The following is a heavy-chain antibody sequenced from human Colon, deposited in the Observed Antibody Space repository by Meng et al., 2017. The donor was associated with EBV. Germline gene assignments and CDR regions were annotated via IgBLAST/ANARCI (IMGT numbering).Heavy chain of an antibody. D-gene: IGHD4-17*01. Sequence: GHVQESGPGLVQPSTTLSLTCTVSGGSISSGDYYWSWIRQPPGKGLEWIGYIYYSGSTYSNASLKSRVTISIDRSKNQFSLKLSSVTAADTAVYYCARDRKHYGERGWFDPWGQGTLVTVSS. V-gene: IGHV4-30-4*01. CDR2: IYYSGST. CDR3: ARDRKHYGERGWFDP. J-gene: IGHJ5*02. CDR1: GGSISSGDYY.